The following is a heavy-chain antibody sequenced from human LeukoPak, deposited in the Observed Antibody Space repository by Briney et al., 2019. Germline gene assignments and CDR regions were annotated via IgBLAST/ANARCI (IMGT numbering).Heavy chain of an antibody. Sequence: ASVKVSCKAAGYTFTDYYMHWVRQAPGQGLEWMGWINPNSGGTNYAQKFQGRVTMTTDTSISTAYMEVSRLRSDDTAVYYCARVVTMVRDNWFDPWGQGTLVTVSS. CDR1: GYTFTDYY. CDR2: INPNSGGT. J-gene: IGHJ5*02. V-gene: IGHV1-2*02. CDR3: ARVVTMVRDNWFDP. D-gene: IGHD3-10*01.